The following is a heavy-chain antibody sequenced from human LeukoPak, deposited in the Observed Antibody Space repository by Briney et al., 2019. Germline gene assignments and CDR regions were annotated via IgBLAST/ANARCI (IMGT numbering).Heavy chain of an antibody. CDR1: GFTFSPYA. J-gene: IGHJ4*02. CDR2: ISGSGGST. CDR3: AKLGLKLGGDY. Sequence: GGSLRLSCAASGFTFSPYAMSWVRQAPGKGLEWVSAISGSGGSTYYADSVKGRFTISRDNSNNTLYLQMNSLRAEDTAVYYCAKLGLKLGGDYWGQGTLVTVSS. V-gene: IGHV3-23*01. D-gene: IGHD3-16*01.